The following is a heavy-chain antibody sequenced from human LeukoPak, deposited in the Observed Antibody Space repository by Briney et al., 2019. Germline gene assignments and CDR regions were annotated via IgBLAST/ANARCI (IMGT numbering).Heavy chain of an antibody. D-gene: IGHD3-3*01. J-gene: IGHJ6*02. CDR3: ARDPITIFGVVSRSYYYYGMDV. CDR1: GFTVSSNY. V-gene: IGHV3-66*01. CDR2: IYSGGST. Sequence: GGSLSLSCAASGFTVSSNYMSWVRQAPGKGLEWVSVIYSGGSTYYADSVKGRFTISRDNSKNTLYLQMNSLRAEDTAVYYCARDPITIFGVVSRSYYYYGMDVWGQGTPVTVSS.